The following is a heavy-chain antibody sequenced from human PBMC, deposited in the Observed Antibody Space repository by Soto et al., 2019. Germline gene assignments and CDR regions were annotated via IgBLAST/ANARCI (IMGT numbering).Heavy chain of an antibody. CDR1: GATFRSYA. CDR2: ISPIFGST. D-gene: IGHD4-17*01. V-gene: IGHV1-69*01. J-gene: IGHJ6*02. CDR3: AGDYGVYDWYGMDV. Sequence: VQLVQSGAEVKKPGSSVKVSCRASGATFRSYAFTWVRQAPGQGLEWMGGISPIFGSTIYARQCQGRVTITADDAASTAYMELNSLSSEDTAVYYCAGDYGVYDWYGMDVWGQGTTVTVSS.